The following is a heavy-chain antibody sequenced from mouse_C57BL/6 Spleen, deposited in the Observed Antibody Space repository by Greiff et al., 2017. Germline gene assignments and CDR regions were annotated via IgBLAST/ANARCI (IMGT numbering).Heavy chain of an antibody. V-gene: IGHV3-6*01. CDR1: GYSITSGYY. J-gene: IGHJ4*01. D-gene: IGHD2-1*01. CDR2: ISYDGSN. Sequence: ESGPGLVKPSQSLSLTCSVTGYSITSGYYWNWIRQFPGNKLEWMGYISYDGSNNYNPSLKNRISITRDTSKNQFFLKLNSVTTEDTATYYCAREGRGNYLYAMDYWGQGTSVTVSS. CDR3: AREGRGNYLYAMDY.